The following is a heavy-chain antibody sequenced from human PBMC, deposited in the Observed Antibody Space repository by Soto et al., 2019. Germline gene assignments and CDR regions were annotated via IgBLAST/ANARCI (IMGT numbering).Heavy chain of an antibody. J-gene: IGHJ6*02. D-gene: IGHD3-16*01. CDR1: GGSISSYY. V-gene: IGHV4-59*08. CDR2: IYYSGST. CDR3: ARRGAKYYYGMDV. Sequence: TSETLSLTCTVSGGSISSYYWSWIRQPPGKGLEWIGYIYYSGSTNYNPSLKSRVTISVDTSKNQFSLKLSSVTAADTAVYYCARRGAKYYYGMDVWGQGTTVTVSS.